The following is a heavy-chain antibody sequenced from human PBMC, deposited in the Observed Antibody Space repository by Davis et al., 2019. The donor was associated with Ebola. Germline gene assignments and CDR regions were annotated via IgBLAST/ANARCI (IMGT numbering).Heavy chain of an antibody. V-gene: IGHV1-2*02. Sequence: ASVKVSCKASGYTFTGYYMHWVRQAPGQGLEWMGWINPNSGGTNYAQKFQGRVTMTRDTSISTAYMELSRLRSDDTAVYYCARGGRITMVLLLIYGMDVWGQGTTVTVSS. D-gene: IGHD3-10*01. CDR2: INPNSGGT. CDR3: ARGGRITMVLLLIYGMDV. J-gene: IGHJ6*02. CDR1: GYTFTGYY.